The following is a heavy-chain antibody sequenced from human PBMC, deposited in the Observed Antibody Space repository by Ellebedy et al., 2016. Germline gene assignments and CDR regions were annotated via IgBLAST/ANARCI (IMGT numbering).Heavy chain of an antibody. CDR1: GYTFTSYG. CDR3: ARALYLGLFDP. D-gene: IGHD2-2*01. V-gene: IGHV1-18*04. CDR2: ISAYNGNT. J-gene: IGHJ5*02. Sequence: ASVKVSCKASGYTFTSYGISWVQQAPGQGLEWMGWISAYNGNTNYAQKLQGRVTMTTDTSTSPAYLELGSLRSDATAEYYCARALYLGLFDPWGQGTLVTVSS.